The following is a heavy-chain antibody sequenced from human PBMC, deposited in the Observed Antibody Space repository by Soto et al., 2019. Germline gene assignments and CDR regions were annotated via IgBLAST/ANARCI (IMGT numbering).Heavy chain of an antibody. CDR2: IWYDGSNE. J-gene: IGHJ5*02. Sequence: PWGSLRLSCAASGFTFSSYGMHWVRQAPGKGLEWVTLIWYDGSNEYYADSVKGRFTISRDNAKNSLYLQMNSLRAEDTAVYYCAGQCGSSLNWFDLWGQGTVVTVSS. D-gene: IGHD6-13*01. V-gene: IGHV3-33*01. CDR3: AGQCGSSLNWFDL. CDR1: GFTFSSYG.